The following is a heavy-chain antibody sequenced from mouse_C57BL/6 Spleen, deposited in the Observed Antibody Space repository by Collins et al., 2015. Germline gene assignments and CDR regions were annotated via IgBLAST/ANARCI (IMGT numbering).Heavy chain of an antibody. CDR2: ISYSGST. CDR1: GYSITSDYA. Sequence: DVQLQESGPGLVKPSQSLSLTCTVTGYSITSDYAWNWIRQFPGNKLEWMGYISYSGSTSYNPSLKSRISITRDTSKNQFFLQLNSVTTEDTATYYCARGRGSIHYYGFDYWGQGTTLTVSS. V-gene: IGHV3-2*02. CDR3: ARGRGSIHYYGFDY. D-gene: IGHD1-2*01. J-gene: IGHJ2*01.